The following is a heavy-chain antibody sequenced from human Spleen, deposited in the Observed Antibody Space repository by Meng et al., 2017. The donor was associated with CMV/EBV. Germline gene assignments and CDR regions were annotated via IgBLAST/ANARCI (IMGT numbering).Heavy chain of an antibody. CDR3: ARDHIVSGQGIS. Sequence: QLQLQGSGPGLVKPSEPLSLTCAVSGDSINNHYYWGWIRQPPGKGLEWIGSSDFSRTTHYNPSLKSRVTMSADTSKNHFSLSLNSVTAADTAVYYCARDHIVSGQGISWGQGTLVTVSS. CDR2: SDFSRTT. D-gene: IGHD2-21*01. V-gene: IGHV4-39*07. J-gene: IGHJ5*02. CDR1: GDSINNHYY.